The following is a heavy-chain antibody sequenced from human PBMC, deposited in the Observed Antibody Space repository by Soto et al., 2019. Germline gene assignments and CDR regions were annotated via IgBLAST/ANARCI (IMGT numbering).Heavy chain of an antibody. V-gene: IGHV1-2*04. J-gene: IGHJ6*02. CDR3: ARDCQYDILTGPSNYGMDG. CDR1: GYTFTGYY. D-gene: IGHD3-9*01. CDR2: INPNSGGT. Sequence: ASVKVSCKASGYTFTGYYMHWVRQAPGQGLEWMGWINPNSGGTNYAQKFQGWVTMTRDTSISTAYMELSRLRSDDTAVYYCARDCQYDILTGPSNYGMDGWGQGTTVNVSS.